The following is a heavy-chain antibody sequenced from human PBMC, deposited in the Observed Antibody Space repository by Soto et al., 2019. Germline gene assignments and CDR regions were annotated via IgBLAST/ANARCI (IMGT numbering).Heavy chain of an antibody. J-gene: IGHJ4*02. CDR1: GYTFTSYG. V-gene: IGHV1-18*01. CDR3: AREMSSSGWYSLYYFDY. Sequence: ASVKVSCKASGYTFTSYGISCVRQAPGQGLEWMGWISAYNGNTNYAQKLQGRVTMTTDTSTSTAYMELRSLRSDDTAVYYCAREMSSSGWYSLYYFDYWGQGTLVTVSS. D-gene: IGHD6-19*01. CDR2: ISAYNGNT.